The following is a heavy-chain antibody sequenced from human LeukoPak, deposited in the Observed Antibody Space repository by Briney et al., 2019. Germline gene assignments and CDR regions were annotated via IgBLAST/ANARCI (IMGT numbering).Heavy chain of an antibody. CDR3: ARDGAVAGTGDCFDY. V-gene: IGHV3-20*04. Sequence: GGSLRLSCAAPGFTFDDYGMSWVRQAPGKGLEWVSGINWNGGSTGYADSVKGRFTISRDNAKNSLYLQMNSLRAEDTALYYCARDGAVAGTGDCFDYWGQGTLVTVSS. CDR1: GFTFDDYG. CDR2: INWNGGST. J-gene: IGHJ4*02. D-gene: IGHD6-19*01.